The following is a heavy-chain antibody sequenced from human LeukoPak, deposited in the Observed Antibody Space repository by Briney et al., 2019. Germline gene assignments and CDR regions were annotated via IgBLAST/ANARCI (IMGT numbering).Heavy chain of an antibody. CDR1: GFTFSNFV. V-gene: IGHV3-64*05. CDR2: ISGNGATT. CDR3: VYQVQGVVK. J-gene: IGHJ4*02. Sequence: GGSLRLSCSASGFTFSNFVMHWVRQAPGKGLQYVSGISGNGATTYYADSVEGRFTISRDNSKNTLYVQMTSLRTEDTAVYYCVYQVQGVVKWGQGTLVTVSS. D-gene: IGHD3-3*01.